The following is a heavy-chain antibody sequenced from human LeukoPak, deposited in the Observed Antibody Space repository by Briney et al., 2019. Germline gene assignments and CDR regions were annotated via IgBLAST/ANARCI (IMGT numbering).Heavy chain of an antibody. Sequence: SETLSLTCAVYGGSFSGYYWSWIRQPPGKGLEWIGEINHSGSTNYNPSLKSRVTISVDTSKNQFSLKLSSVTAADTAVYYCARGFRGTADYWGQGTLVTVSS. D-gene: IGHD1-1*01. V-gene: IGHV4-34*01. J-gene: IGHJ4*02. CDR1: GGSFSGYY. CDR2: INHSGST. CDR3: ARGFRGTADY.